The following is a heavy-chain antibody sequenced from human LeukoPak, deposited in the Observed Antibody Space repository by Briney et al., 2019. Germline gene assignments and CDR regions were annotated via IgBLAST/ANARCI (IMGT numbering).Heavy chain of an antibody. CDR3: ARGVLWFGEGAFDI. D-gene: IGHD3-10*01. V-gene: IGHV3-21*01. CDR1: GFTFSTFA. CDR2: ISTTSSYI. Sequence: GGSLRLSCAASGFTFSTFAMIWVRQPPGKGLEWVSCISTTSSYIYYADSVKGRFTISRDNAKNSLYLQMNSLRAEDTAVYYCARGVLWFGEGAFDIWGQGTMVTVSS. J-gene: IGHJ3*02.